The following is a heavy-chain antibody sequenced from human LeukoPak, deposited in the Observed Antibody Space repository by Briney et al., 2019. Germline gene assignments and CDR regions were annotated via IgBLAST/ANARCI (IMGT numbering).Heavy chain of an antibody. Sequence: PSETLSLTCTVSGGSISSYYWSWIRQPPGKGLEWIGYIYYSGSTNYNPSLKSRVTISVDTSKNQFSLKLSSVTAADTAVYYCARYSYGRIDYWGQGTLVTLSS. D-gene: IGHD5-18*01. CDR2: IYYSGST. J-gene: IGHJ4*02. CDR3: ARYSYGRIDY. CDR1: GGSISSYY. V-gene: IGHV4-59*01.